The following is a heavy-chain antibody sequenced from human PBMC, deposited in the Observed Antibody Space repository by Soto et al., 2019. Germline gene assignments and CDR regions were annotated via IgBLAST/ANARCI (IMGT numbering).Heavy chain of an antibody. Sequence: QVQLVQSGAEVNKPGASVKVSCKASGDTFTDYYIHWVRQAPGQVLEWMGTVNPSGGHTTYAQHFLGRMTMTRDTSTSTLYMELTSLTSEDTAVYYCARWGHVVVVTAALDYWGQGTLVTVSS. J-gene: IGHJ4*02. D-gene: IGHD2-21*02. V-gene: IGHV1-46*01. CDR3: ARWGHVVVVTAALDY. CDR1: GDTFTDYY. CDR2: VNPSGGHT.